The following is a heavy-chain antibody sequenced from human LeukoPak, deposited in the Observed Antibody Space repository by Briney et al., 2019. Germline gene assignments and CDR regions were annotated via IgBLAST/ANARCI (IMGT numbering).Heavy chain of an antibody. J-gene: IGHJ6*02. V-gene: IGHV1-69*01. CDR2: IIPIFGTA. Sequence: GSSVKVSCKASGNSIINYAVSWVRQAPGQGFEWMGGIIPIFGTADYARKFQGRVTITADESTSTAYMELSSLRSEDTAVFYCARVSLGAIWGYYYGMDVWGQGTTVTVSS. CDR3: ARVSLGAIWGYYYGMDV. D-gene: IGHD1-26*01. CDR1: GNSIINYA.